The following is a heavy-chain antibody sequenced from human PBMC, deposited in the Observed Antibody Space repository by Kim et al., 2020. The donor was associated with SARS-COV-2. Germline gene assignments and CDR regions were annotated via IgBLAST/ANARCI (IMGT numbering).Heavy chain of an antibody. V-gene: IGHV3-66*01. J-gene: IGHJ4*02. Sequence: GGSLRLSCAASGLTVSSNYMSWVRQAPGKGLEWVSLIYNDGGRTTYADSVKGRFTISRDNSKNTLYLQMNSLRVEDTALYYCARGREYGSGAYYNDYWGQGHLVTVFS. CDR2: IYNDGGRT. CDR3: ARGREYGSGAYYNDY. D-gene: IGHD3-10*01. CDR1: GLTVSSNY.